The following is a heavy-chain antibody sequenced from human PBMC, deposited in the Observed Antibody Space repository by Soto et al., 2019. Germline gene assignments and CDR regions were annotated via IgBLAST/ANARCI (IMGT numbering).Heavy chain of an antibody. Sequence: ASVKVSCKASGYTFTSYGISWVRQAPGQGLEWMGWISAYNGNTNYAQKLQGRVTMTTDTSTSTAYMELRSLRSDDTAVYYCARDILLESPYYYYYGMDVWGQGTTVTVSS. V-gene: IGHV1-18*01. J-gene: IGHJ6*02. CDR3: ARDILLESPYYYYYGMDV. CDR2: ISAYNGNT. CDR1: GYTFTSYG. D-gene: IGHD2-8*02.